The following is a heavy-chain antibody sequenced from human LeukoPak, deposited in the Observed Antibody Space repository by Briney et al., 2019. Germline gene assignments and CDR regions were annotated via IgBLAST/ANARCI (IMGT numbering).Heavy chain of an antibody. J-gene: IGHJ5*02. CDR1: GYTFTGYY. Sequence: ASVKVSCKASGYTFTGYYMHWVRQAPGQGLEWMGWINPNSGGTNYAQKFQGRVTMTRDTSISTAYVELSRLRSDDTAVYYCARMQYYDFWSAYYTSWFDPWGQGTLVTVSS. CDR3: ARMQYYDFWSAYYTSWFDP. D-gene: IGHD3-3*01. CDR2: INPNSGGT. V-gene: IGHV1-2*02.